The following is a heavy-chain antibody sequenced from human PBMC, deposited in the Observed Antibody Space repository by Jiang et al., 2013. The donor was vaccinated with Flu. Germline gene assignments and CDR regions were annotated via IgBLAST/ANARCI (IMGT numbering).Heavy chain of an antibody. V-gene: IGHV1-3*01. J-gene: IGHJ5*02. D-gene: IGHD3-16*01. Sequence: CKASGYTFTSYAMHWVRQAPGQRLEWMGWINAGNGNTKYSQKFQGRVTITRDTSASTAYMELSSLRSEDTAVYYCAREESELGVWFDPWGQGTLVTVSS. CDR1: GYTFTSYA. CDR2: INAGNGNT. CDR3: AREESELGVWFDP.